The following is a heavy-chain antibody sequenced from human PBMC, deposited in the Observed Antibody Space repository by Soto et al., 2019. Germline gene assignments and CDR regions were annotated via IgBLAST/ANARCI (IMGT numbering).Heavy chain of an antibody. V-gene: IGHV3-9*01. J-gene: IGHJ6*02. CDR3: TKARLWGGDGYNSYYYNAMDV. CDR1: GFTFDDYA. CDR2: ISWNSGRI. Sequence: EMQLVESGGGLVQPGMSLRLSCAASGFTFDDYAMYWVRQVPGKGLEWVSGISWNSGRIGYADSVKGRFTLSSDNAKNSLYLQMNSLRPEDTALYYCTKARLWGGDGYNSYYYNAMDVWGQGTTGTVSS. D-gene: IGHD3-16*01.